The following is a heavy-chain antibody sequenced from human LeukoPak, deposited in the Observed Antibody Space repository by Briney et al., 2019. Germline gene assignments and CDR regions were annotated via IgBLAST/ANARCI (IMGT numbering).Heavy chain of an antibody. CDR3: AREDIVGATVDY. CDR1: GFTFSSHW. V-gene: IGHV3-74*01. Sequence: GGSLRLSCEVSGFTFSSHWMHRVRQVPGRGPVWVSRINTDGSTTNYADYVKGRVTISRDNAKNSLYLQMNSLRAEDTAVYYCAREDIVGATVDYWGQGTLVTVSS. CDR2: INTDGSTT. D-gene: IGHD1-26*01. J-gene: IGHJ4*02.